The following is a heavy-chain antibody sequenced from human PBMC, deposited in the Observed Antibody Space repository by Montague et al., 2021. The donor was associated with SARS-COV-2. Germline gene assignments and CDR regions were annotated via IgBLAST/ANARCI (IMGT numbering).Heavy chain of an antibody. CDR2: INHRGTT. V-gene: IGHV4-34*01. CDR1: GGSITDYY. Sequence: SETLSLTCAVYGGSITDYYWSWIRQPPGKGLEWIGEINHRGTTNYNPSLKSRVSISVDTSKNQFSLYLGSVTAADTAVYYCARGWQHVNMIVVVMTGGEYWFDYWGQGTPVTVSS. D-gene: IGHD3-22*01. CDR3: ARGWQHVNMIVVVMTGGEYWFDY. J-gene: IGHJ4*02.